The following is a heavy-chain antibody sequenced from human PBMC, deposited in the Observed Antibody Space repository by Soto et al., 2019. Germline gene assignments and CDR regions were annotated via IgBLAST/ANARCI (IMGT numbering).Heavy chain of an antibody. CDR3: ARLYYDYV. D-gene: IGHD3-3*01. V-gene: IGHV3-48*02. J-gene: IGHJ6*02. Sequence: GGSLRLSCGGSGFTFVTYSMNWVRQAAGKGLEWIAYISYDSDTIQYADSVKGRFTVSRDNAKNSLYLQMNSLRDEDTAVYYCARLYYDYVWGQGTTVTVSS. CDR2: ISYDSDTI. CDR1: GFTFVTYS.